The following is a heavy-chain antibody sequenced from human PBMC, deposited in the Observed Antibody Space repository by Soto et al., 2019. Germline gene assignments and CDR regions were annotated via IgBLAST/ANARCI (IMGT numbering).Heavy chain of an antibody. V-gene: IGHV4-59*08. CDR3: ARQSKYYGYYYYYMDV. Sequence: SETLSLTCTVSGGSISSYYWSWIRQPPGKGLEWIGYIYYSGSTNYNPSLKSRVTISVDTSKNQFSLKLSSVTAADTAVYYCARQSKYYGYYYYYMDVWGKGTTVTVSS. CDR2: IYYSGST. CDR1: GGSISSYY. J-gene: IGHJ6*03. D-gene: IGHD3-10*01.